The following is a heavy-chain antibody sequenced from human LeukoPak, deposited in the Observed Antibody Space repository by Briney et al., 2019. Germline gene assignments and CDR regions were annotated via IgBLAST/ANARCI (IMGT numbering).Heavy chain of an antibody. Sequence: PSETLSLTCTVSGGSISSSTYYWGWIRQPPGKGLGWIGSISYGGSLYYNPSLKSRVTISLDTSKNQFSLKLSSVTAADTAVYYCARTYYDSSGYYFDYWGQGTLVTVSS. CDR1: GGSISSSTYY. J-gene: IGHJ4*02. D-gene: IGHD3-22*01. V-gene: IGHV4-39*07. CDR2: ISYGGSL. CDR3: ARTYYDSSGYYFDY.